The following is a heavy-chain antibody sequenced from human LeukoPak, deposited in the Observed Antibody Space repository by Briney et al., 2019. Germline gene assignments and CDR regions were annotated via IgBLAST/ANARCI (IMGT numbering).Heavy chain of an antibody. CDR2: VSPDGTTT. CDR1: GFTFNTYW. V-gene: IGHV3-74*01. D-gene: IGHD5-18*01. J-gene: IGHJ5*02. CDR3: AKEVQLWQSNWFDP. Sequence: PGGSLRPSCAASGFTFNTYWIHWVRQVPGKGLVWVSRVSPDGTTTNYADSVKGRFAISRDNAKDTVYLQMNSLRAEDTAVYYCAKEVQLWQSNWFDPWGQGTLVTVSS.